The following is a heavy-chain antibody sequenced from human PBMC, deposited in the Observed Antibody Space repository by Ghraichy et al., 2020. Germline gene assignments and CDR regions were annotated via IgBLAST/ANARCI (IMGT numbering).Heavy chain of an antibody. Sequence: SETLSLTCAVYGGSFSGYYWSWIRQPPGKGLEWIGEINHSGSTNYNPSLKSRVTISVDTSKNQFSLKLSSVTAADTAVYYCARGVNWGSYYYYYGMDVWGQGTTVTVSS. CDR3: ARGVNWGSYYYYYGMDV. J-gene: IGHJ6*02. D-gene: IGHD7-27*01. V-gene: IGHV4-34*01. CDR2: INHSGST. CDR1: GGSFSGYY.